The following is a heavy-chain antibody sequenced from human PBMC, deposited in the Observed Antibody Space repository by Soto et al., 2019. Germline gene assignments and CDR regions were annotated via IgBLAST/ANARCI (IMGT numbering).Heavy chain of an antibody. J-gene: IGHJ6*03. CDR2: ISSSGSTI. D-gene: IGHD6-6*01. CDR1: GFTFSDYY. CDR3: ARPYSSSPEDPYYYYYYYMDV. V-gene: IGHV3-11*01. Sequence: QVQLVESGGGLVKPGGSLRLSCAASGFTFSDYYMSWIRQAPGKGLEWVSYISSSGSTIYYADSVKGRFTISRDNAKNSLYLQMNSLRAEDTAVYYCARPYSSSPEDPYYYYYYYMDVWGKGTTVTVSS.